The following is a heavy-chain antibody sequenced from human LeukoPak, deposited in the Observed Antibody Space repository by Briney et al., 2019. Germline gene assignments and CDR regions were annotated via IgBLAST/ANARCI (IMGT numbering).Heavy chain of an antibody. CDR3: ARDHLVGYYDSSGYYSGY. V-gene: IGHV3-23*01. J-gene: IGHJ4*02. CDR1: GFTFSSYA. CDR2: ISGSGGST. D-gene: IGHD3-22*01. Sequence: GSLRLSCAASGFTFSSYAMSWVRQAPGKGLEWASAISGSGGSTYYADSVKGRFTISRDNSKNTLYLQMNSLRAEDTAVYYCARDHLVGYYDSSGYYSGYWGQGTLVTVSS.